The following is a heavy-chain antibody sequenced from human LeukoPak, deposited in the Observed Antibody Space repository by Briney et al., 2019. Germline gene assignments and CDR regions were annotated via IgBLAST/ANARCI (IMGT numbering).Heavy chain of an antibody. CDR2: IDYNGYT. V-gene: IGHV4-59*11. D-gene: IGHD2-21*02. J-gene: IGHJ4*02. Sequence: SETLSLTCAVSGDSISAHPWSWVRQPPGKGLDYIGFIDYNGYTNYNPSLKSRATISLDTSENQFSLILKSVTAADTAVYYCARLAKCDGDCYSFDFWGQEMLVAVSS. CDR3: ARLAKCDGDCYSFDF. CDR1: GDSISAHP.